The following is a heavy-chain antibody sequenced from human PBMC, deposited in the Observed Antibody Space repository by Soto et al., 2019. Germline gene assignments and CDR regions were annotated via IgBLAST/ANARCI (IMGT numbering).Heavy chain of an antibody. Sequence: PGGPLRLSCAASEFTFTNYWINWVRRAPGKGLEWVSAISGSGGSTYYADSVKGRFTLSRDNSKNTLYLQMNSLRAEDTAVYYCAKDYDFAYYGMDVWGQGTTVTVSS. CDR2: ISGSGGST. J-gene: IGHJ6*02. V-gene: IGHV3-23*01. CDR3: AKDYDFAYYGMDV. CDR1: EFTFTNYW. D-gene: IGHD3-3*01.